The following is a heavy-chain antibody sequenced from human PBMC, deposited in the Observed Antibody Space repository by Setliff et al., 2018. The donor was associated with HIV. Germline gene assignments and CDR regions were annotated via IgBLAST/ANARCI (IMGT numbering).Heavy chain of an antibody. Sequence: PGGSLRLSCTASGFTFSSYGMNWVRQAPGQGLEWVAVIWYDGSDEYYADSVQGRFTISRDNSKKMLYLQMNSLRAEDTAVYYCAKSFEASDVFDIWGQGTVVTVSS. CDR1: GFTFSSYG. V-gene: IGHV3-33*06. CDR2: IWYDGSDE. D-gene: IGHD3-9*01. CDR3: AKSFEASDVFDI. J-gene: IGHJ3*02.